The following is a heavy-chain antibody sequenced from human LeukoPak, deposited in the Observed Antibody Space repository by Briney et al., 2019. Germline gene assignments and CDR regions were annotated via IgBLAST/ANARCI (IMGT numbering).Heavy chain of an antibody. D-gene: IGHD2-2*01. V-gene: IGHV3-7*01. Sequence: GGSLRLSCAASGFTFSSYWMSWVRQAPGKGLEWVANIKQDGSEKYYVDSVKGRFTISRDNAKNSLYLQMNSLRAEDTAVYYCARDSSVMILATMESNAFDIWGQGTMVTVSS. CDR2: IKQDGSEK. J-gene: IGHJ3*02. CDR1: GFTFSSYW. CDR3: ARDSSVMILATMESNAFDI.